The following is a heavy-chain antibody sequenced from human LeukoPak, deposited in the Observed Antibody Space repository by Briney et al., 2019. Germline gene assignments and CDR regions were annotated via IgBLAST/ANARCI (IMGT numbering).Heavy chain of an antibody. V-gene: IGHV4-59*08. Sequence: SETLSLTCTVSGGSISSYYWSWIRQPPGKGLERIGYIYYSGSTNYNPSLKSRVTISVDTSKNQFSLKLSSVTAADTAVYYCARHAGQQLVHFDYWGQGTLVTVSS. CDR1: GGSISSYY. D-gene: IGHD6-13*01. CDR3: ARHAGQQLVHFDY. CDR2: IYYSGST. J-gene: IGHJ4*02.